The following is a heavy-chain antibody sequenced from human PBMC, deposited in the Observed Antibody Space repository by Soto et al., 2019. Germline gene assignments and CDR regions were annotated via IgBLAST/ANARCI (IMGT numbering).Heavy chain of an antibody. CDR2: ISGRGGST. D-gene: IGHD2-2*01. CDR1: GFTFSSYA. V-gene: IGHV3-23*01. J-gene: IGHJ5*02. Sequence: EVQLLESGGGLVQPGGSLRLSCAASGFTFSSYAMSWVRQAPGKGLEWVSAISGRGGSTYYADSVKGRFTISRDNSKNTRYLRMNCLRAEDRAVYDCAKSRVVPAATGWFDPWGQGTLVTVSS. CDR3: AKSRVVPAATGWFDP.